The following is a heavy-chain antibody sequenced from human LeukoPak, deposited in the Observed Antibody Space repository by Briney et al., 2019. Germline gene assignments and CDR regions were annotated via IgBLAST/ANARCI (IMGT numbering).Heavy chain of an antibody. D-gene: IGHD3-16*01. CDR1: GGSVSSGSYY. Sequence: SETLSLTCTVSGGSVSSGSYYWSWIRQPPGKGLEWIGYRSYGVSTNHYPSLKSRVTMSVDTSKNQFSLKLTSVTAADTAVYYCARAKRGSGFGYYYFDSWGQGTLVTVSS. J-gene: IGHJ4*02. CDR2: RSYGVST. CDR3: ARAKRGSGFGYYYFDS. V-gene: IGHV4-61*01.